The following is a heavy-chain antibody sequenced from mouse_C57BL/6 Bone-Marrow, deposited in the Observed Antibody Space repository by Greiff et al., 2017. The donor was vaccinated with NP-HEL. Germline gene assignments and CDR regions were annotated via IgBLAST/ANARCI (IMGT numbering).Heavy chain of an antibody. CDR1: GYTFTSYG. V-gene: IGHV1-81*01. J-gene: IGHJ3*01. CDR2: IYPRSGNT. Sequence: VQLQQSGAELARPGASVKLSCKASGYTFTSYGISWVKQRTGQGLEWIGEIYPRSGNTYYNEKFKGKATLTADKSSSTAYMELRSLTSEDSAVYFCAREETGFAYWGQGTLVTVSA. CDR3: AREETGFAY.